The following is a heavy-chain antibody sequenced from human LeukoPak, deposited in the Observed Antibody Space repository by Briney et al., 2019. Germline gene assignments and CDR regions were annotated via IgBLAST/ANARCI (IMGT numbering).Heavy chain of an antibody. CDR1: GGSISSSSYY. V-gene: IGHV4-39*01. J-gene: IGHJ4*02. Sequence: NPSETLSLTCTVSGGSISSSSYYWGWIRQPPGKGLEWIGSIYYSGSTYYNPSLKSRVTISVDTSKNQFSLKLSSVTAADTAVYYCARLYSSLLWFGEPLSGDYYFDYWGQGTLVTVSS. D-gene: IGHD3-10*01. CDR3: ARLYSSLLWFGEPLSGDYYFDY. CDR2: IYYSGST.